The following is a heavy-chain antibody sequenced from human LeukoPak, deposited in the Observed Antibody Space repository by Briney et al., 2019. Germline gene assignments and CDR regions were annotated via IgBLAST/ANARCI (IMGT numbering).Heavy chain of an antibody. CDR1: GFTFSSHA. V-gene: IGHV3-30-3*01. D-gene: IGHD3-16*02. J-gene: IGHJ4*02. Sequence: GGSLRLSCEASGFTFSSHAIHWVRQAPGKGLEWVAFISYDGVYKHYADSVKGRFTLSRDNSQNTLYLQMNSLRAEDTAVYYCARDVSYHYSFDNWGQGTLVTVSS. CDR2: ISYDGVYK. CDR3: ARDVSYHYSFDN.